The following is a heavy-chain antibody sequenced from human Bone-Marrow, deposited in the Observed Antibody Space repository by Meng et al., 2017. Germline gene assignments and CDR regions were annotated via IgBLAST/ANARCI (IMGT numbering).Heavy chain of an antibody. CDR3: ARDSWGYYYGMDV. V-gene: IGHV3-30*01. J-gene: IGHJ6*02. CDR1: GFPFSSYA. D-gene: IGHD6-13*01. CDR2: ISYDGSNK. Sequence: GESLKISCAASGFPFSSYAMHWVRQAPGKGLEWVAVISYDGSNKYYADFVKGRFTISRDNSKNTLYLQMNSLRAEDTAVYYCARDSWGYYYGMDVWGQGTTVTVSS.